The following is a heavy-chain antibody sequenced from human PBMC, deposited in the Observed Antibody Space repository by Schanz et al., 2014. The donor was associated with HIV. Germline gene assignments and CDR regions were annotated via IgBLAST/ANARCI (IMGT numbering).Heavy chain of an antibody. CDR2: IVPMLGKT. CDR1: GGTLTNYA. V-gene: IGHV1-69*01. CDR3: AKGLTIWLQPPFDY. D-gene: IGHD5-12*01. Sequence: QVQLVQSGAEVQKPGSSVKVSCKPSGGTLTNYAISWVRPAPGQGLEWMGGIVPMLGKTRYAQKFQGRVTINVDESTSTAYMELSSLRSDDTAVYYCAKGLTIWLQPPFDYWGQGTLVTVSS. J-gene: IGHJ4*02.